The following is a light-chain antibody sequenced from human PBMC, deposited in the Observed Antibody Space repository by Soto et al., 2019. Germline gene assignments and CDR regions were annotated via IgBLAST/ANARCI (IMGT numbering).Light chain of an antibody. CDR3: HQYGGSPRT. CDR2: GAS. J-gene: IGKJ1*01. CDR1: QSVTNSF. V-gene: IGKV3-20*01. Sequence: EIVLTQSPGTLSLSPGERATRSCRASQSVTNSFLAWYQHKPGQAPRLLIYGASVRATGIPDRFSGSGSGTDFTLTISRLEPEDFALYYCHQYGGSPRTFGQGTKADIK.